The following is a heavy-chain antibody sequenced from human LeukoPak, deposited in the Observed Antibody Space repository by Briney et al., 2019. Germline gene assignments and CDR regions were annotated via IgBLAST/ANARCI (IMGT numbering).Heavy chain of an antibody. Sequence: ASVKVSCKASGYTFTGYYMHWVRQAPGQGLEWMGRINPNSGGTNYAQKFQGRATMTRDTSISTAYMELSRLRSDDTAVYYCARVRGSGSSKPPFDYWGQGTLVTVSS. D-gene: IGHD3-10*01. J-gene: IGHJ4*02. CDR2: INPNSGGT. CDR3: ARVRGSGSSKPPFDY. V-gene: IGHV1-2*06. CDR1: GYTFTGYY.